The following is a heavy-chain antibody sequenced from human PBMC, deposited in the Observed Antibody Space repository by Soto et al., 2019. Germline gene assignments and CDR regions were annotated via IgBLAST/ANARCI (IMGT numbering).Heavy chain of an antibody. CDR2: TNPSGSIT. CDR3: GSPIGGRYNAFDI. V-gene: IGHV1-46*01. D-gene: IGHD2-8*01. CDR1: GYTFISYY. J-gene: IGHJ3*02. Sequence: ASVKVSCKASGYTFISYYIHWVRQAPGQGLQWMGITNPSGSITTYAQKFQGRVTMTRDTSTSTVYMELSSLTSDDTAASCCGSPIGGRYNAFDIWGQGTIVNLSS.